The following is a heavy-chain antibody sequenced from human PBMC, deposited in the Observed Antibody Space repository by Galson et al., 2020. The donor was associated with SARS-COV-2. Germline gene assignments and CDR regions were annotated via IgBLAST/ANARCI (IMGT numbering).Heavy chain of an antibody. V-gene: IGHV1-3*01. D-gene: IGHD3-10*01. J-gene: IGHJ3*02. CDR3: ARVYYYGSGSYYTGAFDI. Sequence: ASVKVSCKASGYTFTSYAMHWVRQAPGQRLEWMGWINAGNGNTKYSQKFQGRVTITRDTSASTAYMELSSLRSEDTAVYYCARVYYYGSGSYYTGAFDIWGQGTMVTVSS. CDR2: INAGNGNT. CDR1: GYTFTSYA.